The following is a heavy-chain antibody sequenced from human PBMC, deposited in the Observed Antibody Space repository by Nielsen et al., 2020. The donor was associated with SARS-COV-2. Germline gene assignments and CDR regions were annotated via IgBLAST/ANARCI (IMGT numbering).Heavy chain of an antibody. V-gene: IGHV1-46*01. Sequence: ASVKVSCKASGYTFINHDINWVRQAPGQGLEWMGLINPTNGGTTYAQKFLGTVTMTRDTSTSTVYMELSSLRSDDTAVYYCARDSSGTYRRVDYWGQGTLVTVSS. D-gene: IGHD3-22*01. CDR2: INPTNGGT. CDR1: GYTFINHD. CDR3: ARDSSGTYRRVDY. J-gene: IGHJ4*02.